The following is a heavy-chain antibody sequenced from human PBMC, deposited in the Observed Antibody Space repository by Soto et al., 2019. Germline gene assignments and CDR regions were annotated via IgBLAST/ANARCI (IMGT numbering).Heavy chain of an antibody. CDR1: GGSISSYY. CDR3: AGAPGIAAAGTLDY. D-gene: IGHD6-13*01. J-gene: IGHJ4*02. CDR2: IYTSGST. V-gene: IGHV4-4*07. Sequence: PSETLSLTCTVSGGSISSYYWSWIRQPAGKGLEWIGRIYTSGSTNYNPSLKSRVTMSVDTSKNQFSLKLSPVTAADTAVYYCAGAPGIAAAGTLDYWGQGTLVTVSS.